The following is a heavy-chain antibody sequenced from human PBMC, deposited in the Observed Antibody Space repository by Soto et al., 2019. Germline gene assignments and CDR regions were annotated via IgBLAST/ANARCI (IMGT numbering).Heavy chain of an antibody. D-gene: IGHD2-15*01. CDR2: INAGNGNT. Sequence: QVQLVQSGAEEKKPGASVKVSCKASGYTFTSYAMHWVRQAPGQRLEWMGWINAGNGNTKYSQKFQGRVTITRDTSASTAYMERSSLRSEDTDVYYCARDLYCSGGSCYSGWCDPWGQGTLVTVSS. V-gene: IGHV1-3*05. CDR1: GYTFTSYA. J-gene: IGHJ5*02. CDR3: ARDLYCSGGSCYSGWCDP.